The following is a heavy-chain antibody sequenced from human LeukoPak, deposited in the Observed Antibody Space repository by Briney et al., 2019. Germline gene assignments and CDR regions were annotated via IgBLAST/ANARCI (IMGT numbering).Heavy chain of an antibody. CDR2: ISWNSGSI. D-gene: IGHD2-15*01. J-gene: IGHJ4*02. CDR1: GFTFDDYA. CDR3: AKDKGSLRYYFDY. V-gene: IGHV3-9*01. Sequence: PGRSLRLSCAASGFTFDDYAMHWVRQAPGKGLEWVSGISWNSGSIGYADSVKGRFTISRDNAKNSLYLQMNSLRAEGTALYYCAKDKGSLRYYFDYWGQGTLVTVSS.